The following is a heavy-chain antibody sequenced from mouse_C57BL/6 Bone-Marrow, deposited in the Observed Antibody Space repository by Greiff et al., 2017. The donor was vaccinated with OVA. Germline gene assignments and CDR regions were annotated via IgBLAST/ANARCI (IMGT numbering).Heavy chain of an antibody. V-gene: IGHV1-59*01. CDR3: ARKFPYYCGSSYDWYFDV. CDR2: IDPSDSYT. D-gene: IGHD1-1*01. J-gene: IGHJ1*03. Sequence: QVQLQQPGAELVRPGTSVKLSCKASGYTFTSYWMHWVKQRPGQGLEWIGVIDPSDSYTNYNQKFKGKATLTVDTSSSTAYMQLSSLTSEDSAVYYCARKFPYYCGSSYDWYFDVWGTGTTVTVSS. CDR1: GYTFTSYW.